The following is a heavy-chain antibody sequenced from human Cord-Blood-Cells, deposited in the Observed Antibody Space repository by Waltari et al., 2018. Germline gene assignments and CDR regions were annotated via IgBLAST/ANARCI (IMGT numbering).Heavy chain of an antibody. Sequence: QVQLVESGGGVVQPGRSLRLSCAASGFTFSSYAMHWVRQAPGKGLEWVAVISYDGSNKYYADSVKGRFTISRDNSKNTLYLQMNSLRAEDTAVYYCASNSYGYRAFDIWGQGTMVTVSS. V-gene: IGHV3-30-3*01. CDR1: GFTFSSYA. CDR2: ISYDGSNK. CDR3: ASNSYGYRAFDI. J-gene: IGHJ3*02. D-gene: IGHD5-18*01.